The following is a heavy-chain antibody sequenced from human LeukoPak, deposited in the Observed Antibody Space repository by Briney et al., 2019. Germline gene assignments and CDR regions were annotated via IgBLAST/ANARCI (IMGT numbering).Heavy chain of an antibody. J-gene: IGHJ5*02. CDR1: GFTFDDYG. CDR2: INWNGGST. V-gene: IGHV3-20*04. Sequence: GGSLRLSCAASGFTFDDYGMSWVRQAPGKGLEWVSGINWNGGSTGYADSVKGRFTISRDNAKNSLYLQMNSLRAEDTALYYCARDHYDFWSDYYTHNWLDPWGQGTLVTVSS. D-gene: IGHD3-3*01. CDR3: ARDHYDFWSDYYTHNWLDP.